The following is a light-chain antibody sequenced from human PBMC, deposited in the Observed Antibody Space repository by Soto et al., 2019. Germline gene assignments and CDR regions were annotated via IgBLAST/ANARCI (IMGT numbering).Light chain of an antibody. V-gene: IGLV2-8*01. CDR1: SSDIGYFNY. CDR2: EVS. Sequence: QSVLTQPPSASGSPGQSVTISCTGTSSDIGYFNYVSWYQQRPAKAPKLLIYEVSKRPSGVPDRFSGSKSGNTASLTVSGLQADDEAKYYCSSYSGSNTLVLFGGGTKLTVL. J-gene: IGLJ2*01. CDR3: SSYSGSNTLVL.